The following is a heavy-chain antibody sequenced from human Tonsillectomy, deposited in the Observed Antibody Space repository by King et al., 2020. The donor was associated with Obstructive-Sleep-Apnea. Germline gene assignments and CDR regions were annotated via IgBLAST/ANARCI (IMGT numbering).Heavy chain of an antibody. CDR2: IREKSNSYTT. CDR1: GFRFSDHY. J-gene: IGHJ3*02. CDR3: ASYRGGYHAFDI. V-gene: IGHV3-72*01. D-gene: IGHD1-26*01. Sequence: QLVESGGGLVQPGGSLRLSCEASGFRFSDHYMDWVRQAAGKGLEWVGRIREKSNSYTTQYAASVKDRFTISRDDSKNSLYLEMKSLKTEDTAVYYCASYRGGYHAFDIWGQATMVTVSS.